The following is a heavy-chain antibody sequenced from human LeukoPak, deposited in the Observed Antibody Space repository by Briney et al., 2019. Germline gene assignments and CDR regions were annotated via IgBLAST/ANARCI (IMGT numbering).Heavy chain of an antibody. CDR1: GYTFTSYY. Sequence: ASVKVSCKASGYTFTSYYMHWVRQAPGQGLEWMGIINPSGGSTSYAQKFQGRVTMARDTSTSTVYMELSSLRSEDTAVYYCARGAPARYFDWLSLYYYYGMDVWGQGTTVTVSS. D-gene: IGHD3-9*01. CDR2: INPSGGST. V-gene: IGHV1-46*01. CDR3: ARGAPARYFDWLSLYYYYGMDV. J-gene: IGHJ6*02.